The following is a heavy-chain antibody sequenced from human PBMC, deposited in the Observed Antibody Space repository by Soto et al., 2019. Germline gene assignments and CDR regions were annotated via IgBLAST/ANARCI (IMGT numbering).Heavy chain of an antibody. CDR3: ARDQPMVRGVDYYYYGMDV. CDR1: GGSISSSNW. J-gene: IGHJ6*02. V-gene: IGHV4-4*02. CDR2: IYHSGST. D-gene: IGHD3-10*01. Sequence: QVQLQESGPGLVKPSGTLSLTCAVSGGSISSSNWWSCVRQPPGKGLEWIGEIYHSGSTNYNPSLKSRVTISVDKSKNQFSLKLSSVTAADTAVYYCARDQPMVRGVDYYYYGMDVWGQGTTVTVSS.